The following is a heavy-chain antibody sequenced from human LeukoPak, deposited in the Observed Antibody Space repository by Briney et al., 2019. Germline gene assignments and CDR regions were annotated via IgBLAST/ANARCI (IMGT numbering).Heavy chain of an antibody. Sequence: PGGSLRLSCAASGFTFSSYEMNWVSQAPGKGMEWVSYISISGSTIYYADSVKGRLTISRDNAKNSLYLQMNSLRVEDTAVYYCAREGLWGAARDAFDIWGQGTMVTVSS. D-gene: IGHD6-6*01. V-gene: IGHV3-48*03. CDR2: ISISGSTI. CDR3: AREGLWGAARDAFDI. J-gene: IGHJ3*02. CDR1: GFTFSSYE.